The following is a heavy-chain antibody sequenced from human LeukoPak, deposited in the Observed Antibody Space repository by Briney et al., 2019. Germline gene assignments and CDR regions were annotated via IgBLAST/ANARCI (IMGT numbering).Heavy chain of an antibody. CDR1: GFTFSSYW. D-gene: IGHD3-3*01. Sequence: GGSLRLSCAASGFTFSSYWMSWVRQDPGKGLEWVANIKQDGSEKYYVDSVKGRFTISRDNAKNSLYLQMNSLRAEDTAVYYCARAREWGPTLYYFDYWGQGTLVTVSS. J-gene: IGHJ4*02. CDR2: IKQDGSEK. CDR3: ARAREWGPTLYYFDY. V-gene: IGHV3-7*03.